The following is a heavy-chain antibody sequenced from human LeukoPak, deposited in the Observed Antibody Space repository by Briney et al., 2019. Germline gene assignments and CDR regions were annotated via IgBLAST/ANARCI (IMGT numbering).Heavy chain of an antibody. Sequence: GGSLRLSCAASGFSFSNYNINWVRQAPGKGLEWVSSISSSSSYIYYADSVKGRFTISRDNAKNSLYLQMNSLRAEDTAVYYCAPSNIVANFDYWGQGTLVTVSS. CDR1: GFSFSNYN. CDR2: ISSSSSYI. D-gene: IGHD4-11*01. J-gene: IGHJ4*02. CDR3: APSNIVANFDY. V-gene: IGHV3-21*01.